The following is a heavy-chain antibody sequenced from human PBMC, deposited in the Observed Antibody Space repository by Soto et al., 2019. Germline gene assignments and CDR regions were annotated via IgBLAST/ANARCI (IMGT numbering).Heavy chain of an antibody. J-gene: IGHJ4*02. CDR2: VWDDASHK. D-gene: IGHD5-12*01. V-gene: IGHV3-33*01. CDR1: GFTFSGYA. CDR3: ATDRRDGYNYGPLDS. Sequence: QVQLVESGGGVVQPGRSLRLSCAASGFTFSGYAMHWVRQAPGKGLEWVALVWDDASHKFYADSVKGRFTISRDNSRNTLYLQMYRLRAEDTAVYYCATDRRDGYNYGPLDSWGQGTLVTVSS.